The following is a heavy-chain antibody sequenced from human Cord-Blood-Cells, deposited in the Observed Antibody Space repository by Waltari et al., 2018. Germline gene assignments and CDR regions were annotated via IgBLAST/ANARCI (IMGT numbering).Heavy chain of an antibody. J-gene: IGHJ6*02. CDR1: GFTFSSYE. Sequence: EVQLVESGGGLVQPGGSLRLSCAASGFTFSSYEMNWVRQAPGKGLEWVSYISSSGSTIYYAESVKGLFTMSRDNAKNSLYLQMNSLRAEDTAVYYCAREGIGERPTVDYYYYYGMDVWGQGTTVTVSS. CDR3: AREGIGERPTVDYYYYYGMDV. CDR2: ISSSGSTI. D-gene: IGHD1-1*01. V-gene: IGHV3-48*03.